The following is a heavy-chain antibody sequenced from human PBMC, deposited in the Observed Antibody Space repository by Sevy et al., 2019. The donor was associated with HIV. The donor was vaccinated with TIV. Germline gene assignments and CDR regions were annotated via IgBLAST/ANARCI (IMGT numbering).Heavy chain of an antibody. Sequence: ASVKVSCKASGYTFSSNGITWVRQAPGQGLEWMGWIGLYSGNSNYAQKFRDRVTMTADTSTSTAYMELRSLRSDDTAVYYCARVPTYYYGSATYFDSWGQGSLVTVSS. D-gene: IGHD3-10*01. CDR1: GYTFSSNG. CDR2: IGLYSGNS. J-gene: IGHJ4*02. V-gene: IGHV1-18*01. CDR3: ARVPTYYYGSATYFDS.